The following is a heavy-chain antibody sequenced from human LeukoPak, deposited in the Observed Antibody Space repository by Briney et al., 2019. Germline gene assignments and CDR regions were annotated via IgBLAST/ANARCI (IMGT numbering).Heavy chain of an antibody. Sequence: SVKVSCKASGGTFSSYAISWVRQAPGQGLEWMGGIIPIFGTANYAQKFQGRVTITTDESTSTADMELSSLRSEDTAVYYCARNALSIAVAGQGWFDPWGQGTLVTVSS. V-gene: IGHV1-69*05. CDR1: GGTFSSYA. D-gene: IGHD6-19*01. CDR2: IIPIFGTA. CDR3: ARNALSIAVAGQGWFDP. J-gene: IGHJ5*02.